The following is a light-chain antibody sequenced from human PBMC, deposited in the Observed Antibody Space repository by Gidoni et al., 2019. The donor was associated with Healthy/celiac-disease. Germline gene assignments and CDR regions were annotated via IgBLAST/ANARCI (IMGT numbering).Light chain of an antibody. CDR3: QSYDSSLSGRVV. CDR1: SSNIGAGYD. CDR2: GNS. Sequence: QSVLTQPHSVSGAPGQRVTISCTGSSSNIGAGYDVHWYKQLPGTAPKLLIYGNSNRPSGVPYRFSGSKSGTSASLAITGLQAEDEADYYCQSYDSSLSGRVVFGGGTKLTVL. V-gene: IGLV1-40*01. J-gene: IGLJ2*01.